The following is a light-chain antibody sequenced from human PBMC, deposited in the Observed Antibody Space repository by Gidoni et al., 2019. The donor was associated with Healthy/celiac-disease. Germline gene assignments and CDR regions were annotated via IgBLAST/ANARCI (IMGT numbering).Light chain of an antibody. CDR3: QQYGSSPPYT. CDR2: GAS. CDR1: QSVSSSY. V-gene: IGKV3-20*01. Sequence: DIVLTQSPGTLSLSPGERATLSCRASQSVSSSYLAWYQQKPGQAPRLLIYGASSRATGIPDRFSGSGSGTDFTLTISRLEPEDFAVYYCQQYGSSPPYTFXXXTKLEIK. J-gene: IGKJ2*01.